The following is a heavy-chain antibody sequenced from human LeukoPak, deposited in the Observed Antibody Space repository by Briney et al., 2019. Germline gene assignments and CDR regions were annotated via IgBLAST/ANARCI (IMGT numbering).Heavy chain of an antibody. D-gene: IGHD3-22*01. CDR2: INGRGDST. V-gene: IGHV3-23*01. CDR3: AKDRDSSGYSPDAFDI. Sequence: GGSLRLSCAASGFSFSTYTMNWVRQAPGKGLEWVSAINGRGDSTFYADSVKGQFTISRDDSKSTVYLQMNSLRADDTAVYYCAKDRDSSGYSPDAFDIWGQGTMVTVSS. CDR1: GFSFSTYT. J-gene: IGHJ3*02.